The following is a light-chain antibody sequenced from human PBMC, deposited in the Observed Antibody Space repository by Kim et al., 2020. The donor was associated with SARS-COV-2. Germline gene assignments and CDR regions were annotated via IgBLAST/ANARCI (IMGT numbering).Light chain of an antibody. CDR3: QQYNSYPSCT. CDR1: QSISSW. J-gene: IGKJ2*02. CDR2: KAS. V-gene: IGKV1-5*03. Sequence: DIQMTQSPSTLSASVGDRVTNTCRASQSISSWLAWYQQKPGKAPMLLIYKASSLESGVPSRFSGSGSGTEFTLTISSLQPDDFATYYCQQYNSYPSCTFGQGTKLKIK.